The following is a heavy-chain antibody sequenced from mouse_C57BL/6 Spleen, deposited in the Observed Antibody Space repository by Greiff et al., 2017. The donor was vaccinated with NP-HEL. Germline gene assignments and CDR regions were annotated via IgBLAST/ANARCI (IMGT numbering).Heavy chain of an antibody. CDR2: INPSTGGT. CDR3: ARMVEVTTVVATDY. D-gene: IGHD1-1*01. Sequence: EVQLQQSGPELVKPGASVKISCKASGYSFTGYYMHWVKQSSEKSLEWIGEINPSTGGTSYNQKFKGKATLTVDKSSSTAYMQLKSLTSEDSAVYYCARMVEVTTVVATDYWGQGTTLTVSS. V-gene: IGHV1-43*01. CDR1: GYSFTGYY. J-gene: IGHJ2*01.